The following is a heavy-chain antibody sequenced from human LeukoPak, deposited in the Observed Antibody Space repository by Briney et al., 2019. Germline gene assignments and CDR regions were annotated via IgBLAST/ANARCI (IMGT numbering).Heavy chain of an antibody. Sequence: GGSLRLSCAASGFTFSSYSMNWVRQAPGKGLEWVSSISSSSSYIYYADSVKGRFTISRDNAKNSLYLQMNSLRAEDTAVYYCARGGAENWFDPWGQGTLATVSS. CDR2: ISSSSSYI. CDR3: ARGGAENWFDP. V-gene: IGHV3-21*01. J-gene: IGHJ5*02. D-gene: IGHD3-16*01. CDR1: GFTFSSYS.